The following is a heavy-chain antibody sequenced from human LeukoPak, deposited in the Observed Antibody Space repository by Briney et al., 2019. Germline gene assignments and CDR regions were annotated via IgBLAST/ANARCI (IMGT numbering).Heavy chain of an antibody. Sequence: ASVKVSCKASGYTFNGFYLHWVRQAPGQGLEWMGWINPNSGGTNYAQKFQGRVTMTRDTSISTAYMELSRLRSDDTAVYYCARWMATVTTPNYWGQGTLVTVSS. CDR2: INPNSGGT. CDR3: ARWMATVTTPNY. J-gene: IGHJ4*02. D-gene: IGHD4-11*01. CDR1: GYTFNGFY. V-gene: IGHV1-2*02.